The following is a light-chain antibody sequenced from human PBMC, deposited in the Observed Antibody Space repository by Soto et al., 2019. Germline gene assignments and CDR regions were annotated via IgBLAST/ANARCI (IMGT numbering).Light chain of an antibody. Sequence: SSLSASVGDRVTITCRASQGIRDEFGWYQQKAGKAPNLLISAASRLQCGVPSRFSGRGSGTDFTLTISSLFPSNRPHKKFSPDFG. V-gene: IGKV1-6*01. CDR3: SPD. J-gene: IGKJ3*01. CDR1: QGIRDE. CDR2: AAS.